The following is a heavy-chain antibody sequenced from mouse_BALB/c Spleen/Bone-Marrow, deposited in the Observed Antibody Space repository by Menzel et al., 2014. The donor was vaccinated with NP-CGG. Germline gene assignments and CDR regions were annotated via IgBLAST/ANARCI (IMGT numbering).Heavy chain of an antibody. Sequence: VQLKQSGAELVKPGASVKLSCTLSGFNIKDTHMHWVKQRPEQGLEWIGRIDPANGNTKYDPNFQGKATITADTSSNTASLQLSSLTSEDTAVYYCARDYANTAWFASWGQGTLVTVS. CDR2: IDPANGNT. CDR3: ARDYANTAWFAS. V-gene: IGHV14-3*02. J-gene: IGHJ3*01. D-gene: IGHD1-1*01. CDR1: GFNIKDTH.